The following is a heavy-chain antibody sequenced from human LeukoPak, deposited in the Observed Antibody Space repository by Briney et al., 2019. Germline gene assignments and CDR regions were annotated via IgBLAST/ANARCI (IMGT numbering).Heavy chain of an antibody. J-gene: IGHJ5*02. V-gene: IGHV2-5*01. D-gene: IGHD3-22*01. CDR1: GFSLSTTGVG. CDR3: AHDRAGIGFDP. Sequence: SGPTLVNPTQTLTLTCTFSGFSLSTTGVGVTWVPQPPGKALEWLGLIYWNDNKHYSPSLKTRLTITKDTSKKQVVLTMTNMDPVDTATYYCAHDRAGIGFDPWGQGTLVTVSS. CDR2: IYWNDNK.